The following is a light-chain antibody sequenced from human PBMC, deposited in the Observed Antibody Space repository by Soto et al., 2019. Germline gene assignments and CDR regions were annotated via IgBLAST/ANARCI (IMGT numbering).Light chain of an antibody. Sequence: DIQLTQSPSFLSASVGDRVAITCRASQGVSRYVAWYQQKPGKPPELLIYAASTLQSGVPPRISSSAAGPEITLTIDRLQADDFATYYYQKLKNYPFTFGGGTKMDVK. CDR2: AAS. CDR1: QGVSRY. J-gene: IGKJ4*01. CDR3: QKLKNYPFT. V-gene: IGKV1-9*01.